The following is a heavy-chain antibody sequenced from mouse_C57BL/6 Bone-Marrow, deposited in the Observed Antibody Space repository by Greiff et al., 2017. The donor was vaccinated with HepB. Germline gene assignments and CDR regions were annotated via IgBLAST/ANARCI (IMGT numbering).Heavy chain of an antibody. D-gene: IGHD1-1*01. CDR1: GYTFTSYW. V-gene: IGHV1-55*01. Sequence: VQLKQPGAELVKPGASVKMSCKASGYTFTSYWITWVKQRPGQGLEWIGDIYPGSGSTNYNEKFKSKATLTVDTSSSTAYMQLSSLTSEDSAVYYCARPHYYGSSYAYAMDYWGQGTSVTVSS. CDR3: ARPHYYGSSYAYAMDY. CDR2: IYPGSGST. J-gene: IGHJ4*01.